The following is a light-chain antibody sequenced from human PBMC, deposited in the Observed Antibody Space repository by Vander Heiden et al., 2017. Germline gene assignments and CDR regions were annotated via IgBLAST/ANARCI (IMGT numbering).Light chain of an antibody. Sequence: EIVLTKSPATLCLSPGECTTPSCRHSPSVSSYLDWYQQKPGQAPRLLIYDASNRATGIPARFSGSGSGTDFTLTISSLEPEDFAVYYWQQPSNSITFGQGTRLEIK. CDR3: QQPSNSIT. V-gene: IGKV3-11*01. J-gene: IGKJ5*01. CDR2: DAS. CDR1: PSVSSY.